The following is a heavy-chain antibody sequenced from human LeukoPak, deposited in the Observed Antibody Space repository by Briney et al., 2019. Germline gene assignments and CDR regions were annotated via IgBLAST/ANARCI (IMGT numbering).Heavy chain of an antibody. CDR1: GASVSNYD. J-gene: IGHJ3*02. Sequence: SETLSLTCTVSGASVSNYDWSWVRQPPGKGLEWVRYVYYSGRTNYNPSLESRVTISVDTSKNQFSLKLTSVTAADTAMYYCARRGGNPLGAFDIWGQGTMVTVSS. D-gene: IGHD4-23*01. V-gene: IGHV4-59*02. CDR2: VYYSGRT. CDR3: ARRGGNPLGAFDI.